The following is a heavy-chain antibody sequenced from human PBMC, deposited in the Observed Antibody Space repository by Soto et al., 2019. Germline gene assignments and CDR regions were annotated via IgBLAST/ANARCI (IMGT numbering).Heavy chain of an antibody. D-gene: IGHD6-19*01. CDR1: GFTFSSYA. J-gene: IGHJ4*02. Sequence: EVQLLESGGGLVQPGGSLRLSCAASGFTFSSYAMSWVRQAPGKGLEWVSAISGSGGSTYYADSVKGRFTISRDNSKNTLYLQMNSLRAEDTAVYYCANVIAVAGTAIDYWGQGTLVTVSS. V-gene: IGHV3-23*01. CDR3: ANVIAVAGTAIDY. CDR2: ISGSGGST.